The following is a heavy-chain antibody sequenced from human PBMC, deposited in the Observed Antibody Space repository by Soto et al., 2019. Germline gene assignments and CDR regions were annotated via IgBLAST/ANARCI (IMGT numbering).Heavy chain of an antibody. CDR3: AKDGLDSSGWSYYYYGMDV. J-gene: IGHJ6*02. CDR1: GFTFSSYG. Sequence: QVQLVESGGGVVQPGRSLRLSCAASGFTFSSYGMHWVRQAPGKGLEWVAVISYDGSNKYYADSVKGRFTISRDNSKNTLYLQMNSLRAEDTAVYYCAKDGLDSSGWSYYYYGMDVWGQGTTVTVSS. V-gene: IGHV3-30*18. CDR2: ISYDGSNK. D-gene: IGHD6-19*01.